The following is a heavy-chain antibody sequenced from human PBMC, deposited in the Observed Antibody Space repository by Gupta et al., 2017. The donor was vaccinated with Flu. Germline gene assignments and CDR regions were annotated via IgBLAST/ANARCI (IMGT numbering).Heavy chain of an antibody. D-gene: IGHD4/OR15-4a*01. CDR3: TNGYDHGRDFDY. CDR1: GFTFSTNW. J-gene: IGHJ4*02. V-gene: IGHV3-74*01. CDR2: INPDGSRT. Sequence: EVQLVESGGGLVQPGGSLRLSCEASGFTFSTNWMFWVRQAPGKGLVWVSRINPDGSRTTYADSLKGRFTISRDNAKNTLYLHMDSLRAEDTAAYYCTNGYDHGRDFDYWGQGTLVTVSS.